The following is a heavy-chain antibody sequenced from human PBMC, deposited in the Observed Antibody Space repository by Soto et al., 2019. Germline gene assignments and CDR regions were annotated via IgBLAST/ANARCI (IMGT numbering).Heavy chain of an antibody. CDR2: IYHSGST. CDR1: GGSISSGGYS. D-gene: IGHD2-21*02. J-gene: IGHJ5*02. V-gene: IGHV4-30-2*01. CDR3: ARVAYCGGDCYRGFDP. Sequence: LSLTCAVSGGSISSGGYSWSWIRQPPGKGLEWIGYIYHSGSTYYNPSLKSRVTISVDRSKNQFSLKLSSVTAADTAAYYCARVAYCGGDCYRGFDPWGQGTLVTVSS.